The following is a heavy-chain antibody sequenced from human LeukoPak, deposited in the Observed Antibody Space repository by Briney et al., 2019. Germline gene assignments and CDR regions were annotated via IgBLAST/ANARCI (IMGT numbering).Heavy chain of an antibody. D-gene: IGHD2-21*02. CDR2: IYYRGTT. Sequence: SETLSLTCTVSGGSVRGYYWSWIRQPPGKGLEWIGYIYYRGTTLYSPSLKSRVTMSVDTSENHFSLKLSSVTAADTAVYYCARHDVVPVIRRGFDFWGQGTLVTVSS. CDR1: GGSVRGYY. V-gene: IGHV4-59*08. J-gene: IGHJ4*02. CDR3: ARHDVVPVIRRGFDF.